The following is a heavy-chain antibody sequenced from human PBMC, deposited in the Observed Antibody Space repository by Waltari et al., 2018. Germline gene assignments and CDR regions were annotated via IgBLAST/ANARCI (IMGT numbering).Heavy chain of an antibody. V-gene: IGHV3-43*01. J-gene: IGHJ4*02. Sequence: EVQLVESGGVVVQPGGSLRLSCAASGFTFDDYTMHWVRQAPGKGLEWVSLIRLDGGSTYYADSVKGLFTISRDNSKNSLYLQMNSLRTEDTALYYCAKDSGYSYGLEVGLFDYWGQGTLVTVSS. CDR3: AKDSGYSYGLEVGLFDY. CDR2: IRLDGGST. D-gene: IGHD5-18*01. CDR1: GFTFDDYT.